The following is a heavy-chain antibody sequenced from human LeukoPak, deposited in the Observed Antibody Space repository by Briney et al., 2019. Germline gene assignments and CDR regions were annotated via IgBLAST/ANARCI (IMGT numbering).Heavy chain of an antibody. D-gene: IGHD2-2*02. Sequence: ASVKVSCKASGYTFTGYYIHWVRQAPGHGLEWMGWMYPNSGDTNYAPRFQGRVTMTRDTSISTAYMELNSLTSDDTAVYYCASVTYTSYAHHDFWGQGTLVTVSS. J-gene: IGHJ4*02. CDR1: GYTFTGYY. CDR3: ASVTYTSYAHHDF. CDR2: MYPNSGDT. V-gene: IGHV1-2*02.